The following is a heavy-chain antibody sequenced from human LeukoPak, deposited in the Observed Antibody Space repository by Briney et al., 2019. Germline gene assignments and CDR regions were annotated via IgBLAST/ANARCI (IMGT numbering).Heavy chain of an antibody. V-gene: IGHV1-2*02. J-gene: IGHJ4*02. CDR3: ARVQAGCSGGSCYYNY. D-gene: IGHD2-15*01. CDR1: GYTFTGYY. CDR2: INPNSGGT. Sequence: VASVKVSCKASGYTFTGYYMHWVRQAPGQGLEWMGWINPNSGGTNYAQKFQGRVTMTRDTSISTAYMELSRLRSDDTAVYYCARVQAGCSGGSCYYNYWGQGTLVTVSS.